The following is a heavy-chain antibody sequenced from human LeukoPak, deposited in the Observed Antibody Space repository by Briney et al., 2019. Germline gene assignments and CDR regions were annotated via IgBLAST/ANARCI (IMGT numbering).Heavy chain of an antibody. CDR3: AKTALLITMIVGGYFDY. D-gene: IGHD3-22*01. Sequence: GGSLRLSCAASGFTFSSYAMSWVRQAPGKGLEWVSAISGSGGSTYYADSVKGRFTTSRDNSKNTLYLQMNSLRAEDTAVYYCAKTALLITMIVGGYFDYWGQGTLATVSS. CDR1: GFTFSSYA. J-gene: IGHJ4*02. CDR2: ISGSGGST. V-gene: IGHV3-23*01.